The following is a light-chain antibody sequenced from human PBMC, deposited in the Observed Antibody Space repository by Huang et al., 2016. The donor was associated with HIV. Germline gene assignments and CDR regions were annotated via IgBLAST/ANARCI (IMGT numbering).Light chain of an antibody. Sequence: DIVLTQSPDSLPVSLGERATISCQSSQNLLYTSNNANYLAWYQQKPGQPPKLLITCASTRESGVPDRFSGAGSETEFTLTISSLRAEDGAVYYCQQYYNTPRTFGQGTKLEIK. CDR1: QNLLYTSNNANY. J-gene: IGKJ2*01. CDR3: QQYYNTPRT. CDR2: CAS. V-gene: IGKV4-1*01.